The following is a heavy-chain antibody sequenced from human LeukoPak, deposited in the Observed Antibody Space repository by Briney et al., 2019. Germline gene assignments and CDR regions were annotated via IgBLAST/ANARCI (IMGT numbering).Heavy chain of an antibody. CDR1: GYTFTHYA. D-gene: IGHD4-11*01. CDR3: ARDDFSTYPGLNYFDY. V-gene: IGHV1-3*01. J-gene: IGHJ4*02. CDR2: TNVGNDYT. Sequence: AASVSVSYKASGYTFTHYAVHWVRQAPGQRLEWMGWTNVGNDYTESSQKFQDRLTITSDTTATTVYMELSSLRSEDTAVYYCARDDFSTYPGLNYFDYWGQGSLVTVSS.